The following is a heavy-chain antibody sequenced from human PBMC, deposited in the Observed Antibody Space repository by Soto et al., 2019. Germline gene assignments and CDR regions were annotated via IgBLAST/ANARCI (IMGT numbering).Heavy chain of an antibody. CDR1: GGSITSSEYY. D-gene: IGHD6-13*01. V-gene: IGHV4-31*03. J-gene: IGHJ6*02. Sequence: SETLSLTCTVSGGSITSSEYYWAWIRQHPGKGLEWIGYIYHSGSTYYNPSLKSRVTISVDTSKNQFSLKLSSVTAADTAVYYCARDMSGAAAGPYGMDVWGQGTTVTVSS. CDR3: ARDMSGAAAGPYGMDV. CDR2: IYHSGST.